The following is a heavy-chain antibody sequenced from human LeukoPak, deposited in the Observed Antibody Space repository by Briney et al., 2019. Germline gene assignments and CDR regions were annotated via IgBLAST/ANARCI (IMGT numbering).Heavy chain of an antibody. D-gene: IGHD4-17*01. CDR1: RFIFSNYA. CDR3: AKGRSGAYGGIFDY. J-gene: IGHJ4*02. V-gene: IGHV3-23*01. CDR2: ISTSGSDT. Sequence: AGGSLRLSCAASRFIFSNYAMSWVRQAPGKGLEWVSAISTSGSDTYYADSVKGRFTISRDNSKSTLFLQMNSLRAEDTAVYYCAKGRSGAYGGIFDYWGQGTLVTVSS.